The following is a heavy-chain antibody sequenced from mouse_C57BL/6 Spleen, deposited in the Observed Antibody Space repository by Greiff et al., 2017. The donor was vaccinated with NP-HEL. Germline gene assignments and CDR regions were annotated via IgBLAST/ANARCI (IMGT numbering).Heavy chain of an antibody. CDR3: ARSPYYYGSGLYAMDY. D-gene: IGHD1-1*01. CDR1: GYAFTNYL. Sequence: QVQLQQSGAELVRPGTSVKVSCKASGYAFTNYLIEWVKQRPGQGLEWIGVINPGSGGTNYNEKFKGKATLTADKSSSTAYMQLSSLTSEDSAVYFCARSPYYYGSGLYAMDYWGQGTSVTVSS. CDR2: INPGSGGT. V-gene: IGHV1-54*01. J-gene: IGHJ4*01.